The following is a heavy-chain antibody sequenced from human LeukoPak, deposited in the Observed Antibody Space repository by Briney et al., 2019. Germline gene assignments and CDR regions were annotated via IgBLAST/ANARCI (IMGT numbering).Heavy chain of an antibody. V-gene: IGHV4-30-4*01. CDR2: IYYSGCT. CDR3: ARAVMSYDILTGYQLGAFDI. CDR1: GGSISSGDYY. Sequence: SETLSLTCTVSGGSISSGDYYWSWIRQPPGKGLEWIGYIYYSGCTYYNPSLKSRVTISVDTSKNQFSLKLSSVTAADTAVYYCARAVMSYDILTGYQLGAFDIWGQGTMVTVSS. D-gene: IGHD3-9*01. J-gene: IGHJ3*02.